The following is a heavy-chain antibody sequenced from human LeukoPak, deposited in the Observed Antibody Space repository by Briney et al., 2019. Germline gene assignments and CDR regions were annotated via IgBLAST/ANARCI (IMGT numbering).Heavy chain of an antibody. CDR1: GGSISSSNW. CDR2: IYHSGST. J-gene: IGHJ4*02. Sequence: SETLSLTCAVSGGSISSSNWWNWVRQPPGKGLEWIGEIYHSGSTNYNPSLKSRVTISVDKSKNQFSLKLSSVTAADTAVYYCARAVAQYYYDSSGYYYGVPQYYFDYWGQGTLVTVSS. CDR3: ARAVAQYYYDSSGYYYGVPQYYFDY. D-gene: IGHD3-22*01. V-gene: IGHV4-4*02.